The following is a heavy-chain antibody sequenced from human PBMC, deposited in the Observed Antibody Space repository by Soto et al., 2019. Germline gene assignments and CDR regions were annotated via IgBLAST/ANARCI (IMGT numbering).Heavy chain of an antibody. Sequence: ASVKVSCKASGYTFSSYIMHWVRQAPGQRLEWMGWINVGNGNTKYSQKFQGRVTITRDTSASTAYMELSSLKSEDTAVYYCARDLCTVSGSQAHNSFDFRGQGTLVTVSS. CDR1: GYTFSSYI. D-gene: IGHD6-19*01. CDR2: INVGNGNT. V-gene: IGHV1-3*01. CDR3: ARDLCTVSGSQAHNSFDF. J-gene: IGHJ5*01.